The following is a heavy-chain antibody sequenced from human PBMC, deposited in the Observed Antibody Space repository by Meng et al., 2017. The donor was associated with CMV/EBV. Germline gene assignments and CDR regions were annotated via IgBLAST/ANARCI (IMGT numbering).Heavy chain of an antibody. CDR1: GFTFSSYW. J-gene: IGHJ5*02. CDR2: IKQDGSEK. Sequence: GGSLRLSCAASGFTFSSYWMSWVRQAPGKGLEWVANIKQDGSEKYYVDSVKGRFTISRDNAKNSLYLQMNSLSAEDTAVYYCARGGSNYDLVWFDPWGQGTLVTVSS. V-gene: IGHV3-7*04. D-gene: IGHD4-11*01. CDR3: ARGGSNYDLVWFDP.